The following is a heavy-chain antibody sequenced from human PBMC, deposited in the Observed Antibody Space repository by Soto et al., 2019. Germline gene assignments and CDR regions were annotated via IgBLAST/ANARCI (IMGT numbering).Heavy chain of an antibody. Sequence: GASVKVSCKASGGTFSSYAISWVRQAPGQGLEWMGGIIPIFGTANYAQKFQGRVTITADESTSTAYMELSSLRSEDTAVYYCARGAIVVVPSQEYYYYGMDVWGQGTTVTVSS. V-gene: IGHV1-69*13. CDR3: ARGAIVVVPSQEYYYYGMDV. J-gene: IGHJ6*02. CDR1: GGTFSSYA. D-gene: IGHD2-2*01. CDR2: IIPIFGTA.